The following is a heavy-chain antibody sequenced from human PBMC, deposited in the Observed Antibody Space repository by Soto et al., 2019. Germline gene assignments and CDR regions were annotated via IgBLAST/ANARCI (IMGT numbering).Heavy chain of an antibody. J-gene: IGHJ6*02. CDR1: GGSISSFC. CDR3: ARVGSKSFYYATVV. D-gene: IGHD4-4*01. V-gene: IGHV4-4*09. Sequence: QLQESGPGLVKPSETLSLTCTVSGGSISSFCWSWIRQPPGQGLEWIGYICTGGTTKYNPSLKSRVTMSVDTSKTQFSLKLTSVTAADTAVYYCARVGSKSFYYATVVWGQGTTVTVSS. CDR2: ICTGGTT.